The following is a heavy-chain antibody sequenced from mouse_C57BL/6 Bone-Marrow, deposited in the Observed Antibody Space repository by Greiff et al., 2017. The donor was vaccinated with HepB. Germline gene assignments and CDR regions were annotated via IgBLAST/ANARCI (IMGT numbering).Heavy chain of an antibody. CDR2: ISSGGSYN. CDR3: ARHAAGYAMDY. J-gene: IGHJ4*01. CDR1: GFTFSSYG. D-gene: IGHD1-2*01. Sequence: EVKVVESGGDLVKPGGSLKLSCAASGFTFSSYGMSWVRQTPDKRLAWVATISSGGSYNYYPDSVKGRFTISRDNAKNTLYLQMSSLKSEDTAMYYCARHAAGYAMDYWGQGTSVTVSS. V-gene: IGHV5-6*01.